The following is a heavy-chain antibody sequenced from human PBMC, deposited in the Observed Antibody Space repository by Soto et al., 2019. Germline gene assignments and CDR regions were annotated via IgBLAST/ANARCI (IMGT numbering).Heavy chain of an antibody. D-gene: IGHD2-15*01. V-gene: IGHV4-34*01. CDR3: VRSVRYSGMDD. Sequence: PSETLTLTCAVNGGSFSAYSWTWIRQPPGRGLEWIGEIDHSGSTKYNPSPVSRVTISIDTAKNRYTPNVTAMAAAYTAVYYYVRSVRYSGMDDWGQGTTVTVSS. J-gene: IGHJ6*02. CDR1: GGSFSAYS. CDR2: IDHSGST.